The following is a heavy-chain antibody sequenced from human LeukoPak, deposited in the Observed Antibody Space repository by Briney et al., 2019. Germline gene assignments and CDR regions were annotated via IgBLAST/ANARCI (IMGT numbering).Heavy chain of an antibody. V-gene: IGHV3-74*01. Sequence: GGSLRLSCAASGFTFSKYWMLWVRQAPGKGLESVSRINTDGTVTTYADSVKGRFTASRDNADNTMFLQMSSVRDEDTAVYYCATKQWLAPPPDSWGQGTPVTVSS. CDR1: GFTFSKYW. CDR2: INTDGTVT. D-gene: IGHD6-19*01. CDR3: ATKQWLAPPPDS. J-gene: IGHJ4*02.